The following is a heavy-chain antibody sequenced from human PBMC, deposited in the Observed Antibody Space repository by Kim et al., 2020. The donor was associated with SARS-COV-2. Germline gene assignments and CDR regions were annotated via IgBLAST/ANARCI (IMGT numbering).Heavy chain of an antibody. J-gene: IGHJ4*02. CDR2: ITGSGGNT. Sequence: GGSLRLSCAASGFTFSTYAMSWVRQAPGKGLEWVSSITGSGGNTYYADSLKGRFTISRDSSKNTLYLQMNSLRGEDTAVYFCARSRGYGFWDYWGQGALVTVSS. CDR1: GFTFSTYA. D-gene: IGHD3-3*01. CDR3: ARSRGYGFWDY. V-gene: IGHV3-23*01.